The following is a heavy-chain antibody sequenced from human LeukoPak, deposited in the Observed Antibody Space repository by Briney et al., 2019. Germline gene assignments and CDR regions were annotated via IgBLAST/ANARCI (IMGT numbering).Heavy chain of an antibody. CDR2: IWYDGSNK. J-gene: IGHJ6*02. CDR3: AREAPVVTRLSTPYYYGMEV. D-gene: IGHD4-23*01. V-gene: IGHV3-33*01. Sequence: GRSLRLSCAASGFTFSSYGVHWVRQAPGKGLEWVAVIWYDGSNKYYADSVKGRFTISRDNSKNTLYLQMNSLRAEDTAVYYCAREAPVVTRLSTPYYYGMEVWGQGTTVTVSS. CDR1: GFTFSSYG.